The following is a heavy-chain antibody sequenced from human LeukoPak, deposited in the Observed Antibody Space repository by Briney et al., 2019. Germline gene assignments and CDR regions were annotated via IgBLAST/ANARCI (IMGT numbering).Heavy chain of an antibody. CDR2: SRNKANSYTT. Sequence: GGSLRLSCAASGFAFNDHYLDWVRQAPGKGLEWVGRSRNKANSYTTEYAASVKGRFTLSRDDSKNLFYLHMNNLKIEDTALYYCAREGGYGSSGYWYFQHWGQGTLVTVSS. D-gene: IGHD3-22*01. J-gene: IGHJ1*01. CDR1: GFAFNDHY. V-gene: IGHV3-72*01. CDR3: AREGGYGSSGYWYFQH.